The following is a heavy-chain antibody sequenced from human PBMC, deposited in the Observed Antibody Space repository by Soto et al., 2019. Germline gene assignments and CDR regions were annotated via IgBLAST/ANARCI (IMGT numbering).Heavy chain of an antibody. Sequence: QVQLVQSGGELKKPGASVKVSCKASGYTFTNYAISWVRQAPGRGLEWMGWVNTYNGNPNYAQIFQGRVTMTTDTSTGTAYMELRSLKSDDSAISYCARDSQYSTSSQMSDSWGQGTLVTVSS. CDR2: VNTYNGNP. V-gene: IGHV1-18*01. D-gene: IGHD6-13*01. CDR1: GYTFTNYA. CDR3: ARDSQYSTSSQMSDS. J-gene: IGHJ4*02.